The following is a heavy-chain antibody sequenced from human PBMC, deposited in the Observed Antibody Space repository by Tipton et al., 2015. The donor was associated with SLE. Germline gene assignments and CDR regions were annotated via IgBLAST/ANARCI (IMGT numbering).Heavy chain of an antibody. CDR2: IYTSGST. CDR3: ARGSRLRFLNY. Sequence: TLSLTCTVSGGSISSYYWSWIRQPPGKGLEWIGYIYTSGSTNYNPSLKSRVTISVDTSKNQFSLKLSSVTAADTAVYYCARGSRLRFLNYWGQGTLVTVSS. J-gene: IGHJ4*02. V-gene: IGHV4-4*09. D-gene: IGHD3-3*01. CDR1: GGSISSYY.